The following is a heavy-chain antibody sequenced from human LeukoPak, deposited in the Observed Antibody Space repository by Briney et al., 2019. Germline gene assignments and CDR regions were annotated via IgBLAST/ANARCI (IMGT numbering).Heavy chain of an antibody. CDR2: INPNSGGT. J-gene: IGHJ4*02. D-gene: IGHD2-21*02. CDR3: ARSFSTRVDSPKNTGVAVTAFDY. Sequence: ASVKVSCKASGYTFTGYYMHWVRQAPGQGLEWMGRINPNSGGTNYAQKFQGRVTMTRDTSISTAYMELSRLRSDDTAVYYCARSFSTRVDSPKNTGVAVTAFDYWGQGTLVTVSS. V-gene: IGHV1-2*06. CDR1: GYTFTGYY.